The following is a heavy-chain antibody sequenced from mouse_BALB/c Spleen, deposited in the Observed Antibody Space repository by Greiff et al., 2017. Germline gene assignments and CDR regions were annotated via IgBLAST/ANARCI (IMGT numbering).Heavy chain of an antibody. Sequence: QVQLQQSGAELAKPGASVKMSCKASGYTFTSYWMHWVKQRPGQGLEWIGYINPSTGYTEYNQKFKDKATLTADKSSSTAYMQLSSLTSEDSAVYYCARGGWLLNSYWYFDVWGAGTTVTVSS. CDR3: ARGGWLLNSYWYFDV. D-gene: IGHD2-3*01. CDR2: INPSTGYT. J-gene: IGHJ1*01. V-gene: IGHV1-7*01. CDR1: GYTFTSYW.